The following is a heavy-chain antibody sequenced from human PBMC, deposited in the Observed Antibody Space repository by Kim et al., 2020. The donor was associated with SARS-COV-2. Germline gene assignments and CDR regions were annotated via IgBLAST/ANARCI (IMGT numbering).Heavy chain of an antibody. CDR3: GRGPYSGSYPRGVDI. V-gene: IGHV3-23*01. J-gene: IGHJ3*02. D-gene: IGHD1-26*01. Sequence: AESRKGRFTISRDNSKNTWSLQVNSLRAEDTAGYFCGRGPYSGSYPRGVDIWGQGTLVTVSS.